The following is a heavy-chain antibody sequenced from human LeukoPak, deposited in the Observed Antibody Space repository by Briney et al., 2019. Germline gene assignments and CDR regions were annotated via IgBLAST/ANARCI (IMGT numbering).Heavy chain of an antibody. V-gene: IGHV4-4*07. J-gene: IGHJ6*02. CDR1: GGSISSYY. CDR2: LYGSGNT. Sequence: SETLSLTCTVSGGSISSYYWSWIRQPAGKGLEWIGRLYGSGNTNYNPSLKSRVTMSADTSKKQFSLKMRSVTAADTAVYYCASSSLGDYGADNGTDVWGQGTTVTVSS. D-gene: IGHD4-17*01. CDR3: ASSSLGDYGADNGTDV.